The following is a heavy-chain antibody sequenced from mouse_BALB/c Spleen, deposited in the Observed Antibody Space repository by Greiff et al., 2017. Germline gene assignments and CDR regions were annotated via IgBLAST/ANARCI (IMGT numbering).Heavy chain of an antibody. CDR2: IDPANGNT. CDR3: ARCYGSSYGWYFDV. CDR1: GFNIKDTY. Sequence: EVQLQQSGAELVKPGASVKLSCTASGFNIKDTYMHWVKQRPEQGLEWIGRIDPANGNTKYDPKFQGKATITADTSSNTAYLQLSSLTSEDTAVYYCARCYGSSYGWYFDVWGAGTTVTVSS. V-gene: IGHV14-3*02. D-gene: IGHD1-1*01. J-gene: IGHJ1*01.